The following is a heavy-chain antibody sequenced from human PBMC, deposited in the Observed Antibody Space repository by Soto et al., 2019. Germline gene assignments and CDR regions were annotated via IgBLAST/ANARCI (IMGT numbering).Heavy chain of an antibody. J-gene: IGHJ2*01. CDR1: GGSFSGYY. D-gene: IGHD3-9*01. Sequence: QVQLQQWGAGPLRPLETLSLTCCVSGGSFSGYYWAWIRQSPGKGLEWIGEINDRGSINYNPSLKRRVSISVDTSKNHSSLNLRSVTAADTAVYCCARESHEILTGPPWVWKVELWGRGTLVT. CDR3: ARESHEILTGPPWVWKVEL. CDR2: INDRGSI. V-gene: IGHV4-34*01.